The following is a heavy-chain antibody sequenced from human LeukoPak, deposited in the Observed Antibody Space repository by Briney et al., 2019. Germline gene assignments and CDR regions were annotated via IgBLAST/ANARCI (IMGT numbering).Heavy chain of an antibody. V-gene: IGHV4-39*01. CDR2: IYCSGIT. Sequence: SETLSLTCAVSGDSISTTNYYWGWIRQPPGKGLEWIGIIYCSGITHYNPSLKSRVTILVDTSKNQFSLKLSSVTDADTAVYYCARVRRSLNWFDSWGQGTPVTVSS. J-gene: IGHJ5*01. D-gene: IGHD3-3*01. CDR3: ARVRRSLNWFDS. CDR1: GDSISTTNYY.